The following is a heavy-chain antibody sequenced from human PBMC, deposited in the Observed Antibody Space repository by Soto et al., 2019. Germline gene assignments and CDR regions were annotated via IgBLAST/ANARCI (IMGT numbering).Heavy chain of an antibody. D-gene: IGHD3-10*01. V-gene: IGHV3-30-3*01. CDR3: ASGGILYGSGSYHDY. CDR2: ISYDGSNK. CDR1: GFTFSSYA. J-gene: IGHJ4*02. Sequence: QVQLVESGGGVVQPGRSLRLSCAASGFTFSSYAMHWVRQAPGKGLEWVAVISYDGSNKYYADSVKGRFTISRDNSKNTLYLQMNSLRAEDTAVYYCASGGILYGSGSYHDYWGQGTLVTVSS.